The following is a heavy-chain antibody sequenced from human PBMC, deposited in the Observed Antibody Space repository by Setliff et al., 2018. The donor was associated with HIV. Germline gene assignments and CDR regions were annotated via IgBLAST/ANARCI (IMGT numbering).Heavy chain of an antibody. CDR2: ITHDGSSK. Sequence: GGSLRLSCAASGFTFSSYTMHWVRQAPGKGLEWVAVITHDGSSKYYADSVKGRFTVSRDNAKNSLYLHMNNLRAEDTAVYYCASAGGGNSGTRWFDYWGQGALVTVSS. J-gene: IGHJ4*02. V-gene: IGHV3-30*07. D-gene: IGHD2-21*02. CDR3: ASAGGGNSGTRWFDY. CDR1: GFTFSSYT.